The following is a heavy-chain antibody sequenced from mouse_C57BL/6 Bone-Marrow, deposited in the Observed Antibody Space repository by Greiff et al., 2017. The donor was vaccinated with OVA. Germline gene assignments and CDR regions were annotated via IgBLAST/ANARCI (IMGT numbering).Heavy chain of an antibody. D-gene: IGHD1-1*01. CDR3: AIGSSFSYWYFDV. CDR2: IYPGGGYT. CDR1: GYTFTNYW. J-gene: IGHJ1*03. V-gene: IGHV1-63*01. Sequence: QVQLQQSGAELVRPGTSVKMSCKASGYTFTNYWIGWAKQRPGHGLEWIGDIYPGGGYTNYNEKFKGKATLTADKSSSTAYMQFSSLTSEDSAIYYCAIGSSFSYWYFDVWGTGTTVTVSS.